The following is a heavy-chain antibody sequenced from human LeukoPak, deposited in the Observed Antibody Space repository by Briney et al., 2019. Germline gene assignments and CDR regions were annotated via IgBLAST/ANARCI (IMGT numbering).Heavy chain of an antibody. CDR2: ISGSGGST. J-gene: IGHJ6*02. CDR3: TTSVAAAGYYYYGMDV. Sequence: GGSLRLSCAASGFTFSSYAMSWVRQAPGKGLEWVSAISGSGGSTYYADSVKGRFTISRDNSKNTLYLQMDSLRAEDTAVYYCTTSVAAAGYYYYGMDVWGQGTTVTVSS. D-gene: IGHD6-13*01. CDR1: GFTFSSYA. V-gene: IGHV3-23*01.